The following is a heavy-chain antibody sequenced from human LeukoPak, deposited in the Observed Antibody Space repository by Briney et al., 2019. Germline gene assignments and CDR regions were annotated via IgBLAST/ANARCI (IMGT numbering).Heavy chain of an antibody. V-gene: IGHV3-48*02. J-gene: IGHJ6*02. D-gene: IGHD2-15*01. CDR2: ISSSSSTI. CDR1: GFTFSSYS. Sequence: PGGSLRLSCAASGFTFSSYSMNWVRQAPGKGLEWVSYISSSSSTIYYADSVKGRFTISRDNAKNSLYLQMNSLRDEDTAVYYCASNAVVVVVAASYYYGMDVWGQGTTVTVSS. CDR3: ASNAVVVVVAASYYYGMDV.